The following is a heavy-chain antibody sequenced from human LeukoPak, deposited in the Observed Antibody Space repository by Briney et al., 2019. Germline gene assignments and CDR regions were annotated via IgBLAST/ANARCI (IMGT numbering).Heavy chain of an antibody. J-gene: IGHJ6*03. CDR1: GYTFTGYY. CDR3: ARSSPPTYYHFYYYMDV. V-gene: IGHV1-2*02. CDR2: INPSSGGA. D-gene: IGHD6-13*01. Sequence: ASVTVSCKASGYTFTGYYIHWVRQAPGQGLEWMGWINPSSGGAKYAQNFQGRVIMTTDTSVSTAYMELSSLRSDDTAVYYCARSSPPTYYHFYYYMDVWGKGSTVTVSS.